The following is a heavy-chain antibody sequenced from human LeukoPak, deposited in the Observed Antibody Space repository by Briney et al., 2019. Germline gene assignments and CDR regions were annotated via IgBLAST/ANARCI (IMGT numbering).Heavy chain of an antibody. J-gene: IGHJ4*02. V-gene: IGHV3-30*02. D-gene: IGHD6-19*01. CDR1: GVAFCSYG. CDR2: IRYDGSNK. CDR3: ARDLGSGWYYFDY. Sequence: GGSLRLSRAASGVAFCSYGMDWVRRAPGKGLEWVAFIRYDGSNKYYADSVKGRFTISRDNSKNTLYLQMNSLRAEDTAVYYCARDLGSGWYYFDYWGQGTLVTVSS.